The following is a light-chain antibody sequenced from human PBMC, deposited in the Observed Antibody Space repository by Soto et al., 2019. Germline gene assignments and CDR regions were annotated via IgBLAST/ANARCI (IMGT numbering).Light chain of an antibody. Sequence: ETVMTQSPATLSVSPGERATLSCRASHSVNSNLAWYQQELGQAPRVLIYGASTRATGIPDRFSGSGSGTEFILTISSLQSEDFAVYYCQQYGSSGTFGQGTKVDIK. J-gene: IGKJ1*01. CDR3: QQYGSSGT. V-gene: IGKV3-15*01. CDR1: HSVNSN. CDR2: GAS.